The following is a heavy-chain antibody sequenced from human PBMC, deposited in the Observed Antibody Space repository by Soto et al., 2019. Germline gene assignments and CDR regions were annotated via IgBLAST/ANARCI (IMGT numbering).Heavy chain of an antibody. V-gene: IGHV3-33*01. CDR3: AREGEVVITDAFDI. CDR2: IWYDGSNK. CDR1: GFTFSSYG. J-gene: IGHJ3*02. D-gene: IGHD3-22*01. Sequence: GGSLRLSCAASGFTFSSYGMHWVRQAPGKGLEWVAVIWYDGSNKYYVDSVKGRFTISRDNSKNTLYLQMNSLRAEDTAVYYCAREGEVVITDAFDIWGQGTMVTVSS.